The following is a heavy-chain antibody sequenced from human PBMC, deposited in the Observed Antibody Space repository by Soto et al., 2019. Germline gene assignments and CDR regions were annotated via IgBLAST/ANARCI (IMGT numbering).Heavy chain of an antibody. D-gene: IGHD3-22*01. Sequence: ASVKVSCKASGNSFTTYYMHWVRQAPGQGLEWMGIINPSGGRTTYAQKFQGRVTMTRDTSTSTFHMELSSLASEDTAVYYCAGLYHYDSSDYYDYRGQGTLVTVSS. CDR3: AGLYHYDSSDYYDY. CDR2: INPSGGRT. V-gene: IGHV1-46*01. J-gene: IGHJ4*02. CDR1: GNSFTTYY.